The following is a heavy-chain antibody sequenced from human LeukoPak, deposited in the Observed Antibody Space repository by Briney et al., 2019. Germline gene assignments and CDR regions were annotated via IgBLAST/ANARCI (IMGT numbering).Heavy chain of an antibody. CDR1: GGSISSYY. CDR2: IYYSGST. CDR3: ARTTEGGYSYGYFYYYYMDV. V-gene: IGHV4-59*01. J-gene: IGHJ6*03. D-gene: IGHD5-18*01. Sequence: TSETLSLTCTVSGGSISSYYWSWIRQPPGKGVEWIGYIYYSGSTNYKSSLKSRVTISVDTSENEFSLKLSSVTAADTAVYYCARTTEGGYSYGYFYYYYMDVWGKGTTVTISS.